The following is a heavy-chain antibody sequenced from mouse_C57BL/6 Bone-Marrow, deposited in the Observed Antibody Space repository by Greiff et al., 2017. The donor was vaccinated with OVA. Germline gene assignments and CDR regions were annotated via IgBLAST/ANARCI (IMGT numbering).Heavy chain of an antibody. V-gene: IGHV1-9*01. Sequence: VQLQQSGAKLMKPGASVKLSCKATGYTFTGYWIEWVKQRPGHGLEWIGEILPGSGSTNYNEKFKGKATFTADTSSNTAYMQLSSLTTEDSAIYYCAREGEWLLRHYYFDYWGQGTTLTVSS. J-gene: IGHJ2*01. CDR3: AREGEWLLRHYYFDY. D-gene: IGHD2-3*01. CDR2: ILPGSGST. CDR1: GYTFTGYW.